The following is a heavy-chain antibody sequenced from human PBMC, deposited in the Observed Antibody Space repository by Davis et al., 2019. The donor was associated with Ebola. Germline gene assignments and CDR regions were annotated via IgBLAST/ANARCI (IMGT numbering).Heavy chain of an antibody. J-gene: IGHJ6*04. CDR1: GGSVGSDY. CDR2: ISNGGRT. V-gene: IGHV4-59*02. D-gene: IGHD6-13*01. Sequence: SETLSLTCSVSGGSVGSDYWSWIRQSPGKGLEWIAFISNGGRTIYNPSLRGRVTISIDTSKNQFSLKLSSVTAADTAVYYCAGLNGIAASYYYGMDVWGKGTTVTVSS. CDR3: AGLNGIAASYYYGMDV.